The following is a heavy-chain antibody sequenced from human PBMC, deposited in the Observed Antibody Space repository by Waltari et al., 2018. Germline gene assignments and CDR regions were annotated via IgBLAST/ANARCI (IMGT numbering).Heavy chain of an antibody. D-gene: IGHD1-1*01. CDR1: GFTFSRYG. Sequence: QVQLVESGGGVVQPGRSLRLSCAASGFTFSRYGMHWVRQAPGKGPEWVAVIWYDGTKKNYGDSVKGLLTISRDNSKNTLFLQMNSLRPEETAVYYGARMETGGWNDPRHFDYWGQGTLVTVSS. CDR2: IWYDGTKK. V-gene: IGHV3-33*01. CDR3: ARMETGGWNDPRHFDY. J-gene: IGHJ4*02.